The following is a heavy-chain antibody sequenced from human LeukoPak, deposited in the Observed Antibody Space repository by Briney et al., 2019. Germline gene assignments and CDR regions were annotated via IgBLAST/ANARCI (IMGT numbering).Heavy chain of an antibody. CDR1: GYTFTSYG. CDR3: ARDDHKLTMIVVPQPGYYYYGMDV. D-gene: IGHD3-22*01. Sequence: ASVKVSCKASGYTFTSYGISWVRQAPGQGLEWMGWISAYNGNTNYAQKLQGRVTITTDTSTSTAYMELRSLGSDDTAVYYCARDDHKLTMIVVPQPGYYYYGMDVWGQGTTVTVSS. CDR2: ISAYNGNT. V-gene: IGHV1-18*01. J-gene: IGHJ6*02.